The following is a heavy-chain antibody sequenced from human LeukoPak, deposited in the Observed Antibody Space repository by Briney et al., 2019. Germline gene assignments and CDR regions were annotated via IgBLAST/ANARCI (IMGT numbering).Heavy chain of an antibody. CDR3: ARARYREDSYGYAGGFYYMDV. J-gene: IGHJ6*03. Sequence: SETLTLTCTVSGGSTSNYYWSWIRQPPGKGLEWIGYISYSGSSNSHPSLKSRVTISVDMSQTQVYLELSSVTAADTAVYYCARARYREDSYGYAGGFYYMDVWGKGTTVTVSS. CDR1: GGSTSNYY. CDR2: ISYSGSS. V-gene: IGHV4-59*01. D-gene: IGHD5-18*01.